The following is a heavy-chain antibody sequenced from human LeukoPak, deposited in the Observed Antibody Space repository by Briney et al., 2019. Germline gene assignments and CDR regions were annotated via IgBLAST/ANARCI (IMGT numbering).Heavy chain of an antibody. CDR1: GFSLSEDY. D-gene: IGHD6-13*01. Sequence: GGSLRLSCAASGFSLSEDYMSSVRQAPGKGLEWVANIKQGGSEKYYVDSVKGRFTISRDNAKNSLYLQMNSLRAEDTAVYYCARGNGSNLPLYYFDYWGQGTLVTVSS. V-gene: IGHV3-7*01. CDR3: ARGNGSNLPLYYFDY. CDR2: IKQGGSEK. J-gene: IGHJ4*02.